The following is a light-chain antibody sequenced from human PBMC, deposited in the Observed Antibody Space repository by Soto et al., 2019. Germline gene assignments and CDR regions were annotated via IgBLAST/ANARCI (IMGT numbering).Light chain of an antibody. J-gene: IGKJ1*01. CDR2: AAS. CDR1: QSISSW. CDR3: QQSYSTLRT. Sequence: DIQMTQSPSTLSASVGDRVTITCRASQSISSWLAWYQQKPGKAPKLLIYAASTLQTGVPSRFSGSGSGTDFTLTISSLQPEDFATYYCQQSYSTLRTFGQGTKVDIK. V-gene: IGKV1-39*01.